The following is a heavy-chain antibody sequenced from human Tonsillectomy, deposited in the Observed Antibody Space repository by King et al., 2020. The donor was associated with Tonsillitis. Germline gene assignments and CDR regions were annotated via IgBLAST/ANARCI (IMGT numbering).Heavy chain of an antibody. CDR1: GYTFTSYD. Sequence: QLVQSGAEVKKPGASVKVSCKASGYTFTSYDVNWVRQATGQGLEWMGWMNPNSGNTGYEQKFQGRVTMTRNTSISTAYMELSSLRSEDAAVYYCARVSLTYCSGTSCYAYYYYGMDVWGQGTTVTVSS. D-gene: IGHD2-2*01. V-gene: IGHV1-8*01. CDR3: ARVSLTYCSGTSCYAYYYYGMDV. J-gene: IGHJ6*02. CDR2: MNPNSGNT.